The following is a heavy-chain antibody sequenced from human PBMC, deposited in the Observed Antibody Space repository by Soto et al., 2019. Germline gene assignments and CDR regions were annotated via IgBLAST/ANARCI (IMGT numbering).Heavy chain of an antibody. D-gene: IGHD2-2*03. V-gene: IGHV3-23*01. J-gene: IGHJ4*02. CDR2: IYGNGGGI. Sequence: GGSLRLSCAASGFTFSAYSMTWVRQAPGKGLESVSGIYGNGGGIQYADSVRGRFTISRDNSKNTLYLQMNSLRAEDTAVYYCAKDVISGHGFCRMDHWGQGTLVTFSS. CDR1: GFTFSAYS. CDR3: AKDVISGHGFCRMDH.